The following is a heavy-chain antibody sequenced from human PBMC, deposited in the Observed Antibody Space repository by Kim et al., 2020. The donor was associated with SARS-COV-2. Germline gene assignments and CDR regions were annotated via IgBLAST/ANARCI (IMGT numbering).Heavy chain of an antibody. D-gene: IGHD3-22*01. V-gene: IGHV1-69*13. CDR3: ARWNSSGYRRDAFDI. CDR2: IIPIFGTA. Sequence: SVKVSCKASGGTFSSYAISWVRQAPGQGLEWMGGIIPIFGTANYAQKFQGRVTITADESTSTAYMELSSLRSEDTAVYYCARWNSSGYRRDAFDIWGQGTMVTVSS. J-gene: IGHJ3*02. CDR1: GGTFSSYA.